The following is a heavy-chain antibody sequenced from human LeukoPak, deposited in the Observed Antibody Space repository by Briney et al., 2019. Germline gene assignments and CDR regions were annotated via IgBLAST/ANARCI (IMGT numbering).Heavy chain of an antibody. V-gene: IGHV3-21*01. J-gene: IGHJ4*02. Sequence: GGSLRLSCAASGFSFSTYYVNWVRQAPGKGLEWVSCISSGSTYIFYADSVRGRFAISRDNAKNSLYLQMNSLRAEDTAVYYCARENHGSFDYWGQGSLVTVSP. D-gene: IGHD1-14*01. CDR1: GFSFSTYY. CDR2: ISSGSTYI. CDR3: ARENHGSFDY.